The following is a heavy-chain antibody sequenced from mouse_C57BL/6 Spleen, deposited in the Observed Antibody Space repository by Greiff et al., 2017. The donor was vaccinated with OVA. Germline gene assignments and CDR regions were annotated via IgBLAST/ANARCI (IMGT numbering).Heavy chain of an antibody. CDR1: GFTFSSYA. Sequence: EVKLMESGGGLVKPGGSLKLSCAASGFTFSSYAMSWVRQTPEKRLEWVATISDGGSYTYYPDNVKGRFTISRDTAKNNLYLQMSHLKSEDTAMYYCARDQKTAPYYFDYWGQGTTLTVSS. CDR2: ISDGGSYT. V-gene: IGHV5-4*01. J-gene: IGHJ2*01. CDR3: ARDQKTAPYYFDY.